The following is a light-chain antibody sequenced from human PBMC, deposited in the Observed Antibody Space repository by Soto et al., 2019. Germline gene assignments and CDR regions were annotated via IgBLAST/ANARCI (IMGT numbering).Light chain of an antibody. CDR1: QSVSRSY. CDR2: GAS. J-gene: IGKJ4*01. Sequence: EIVLTQSPGTLSLSPGERATLSCRASQSVSRSYLAWYQQKPGQAPRLLIYGASSRATGIPDRFSGSGSGADSTITISRLEPEDFEVYYCQQYGSSPLTFGGGTKVDIK. V-gene: IGKV3-20*01. CDR3: QQYGSSPLT.